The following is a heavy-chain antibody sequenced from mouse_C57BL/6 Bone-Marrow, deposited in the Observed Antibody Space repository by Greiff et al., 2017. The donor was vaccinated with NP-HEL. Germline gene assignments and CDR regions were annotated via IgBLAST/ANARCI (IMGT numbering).Heavy chain of an antibody. Sequence: VQLQQSGPELVKPGASVKISCKASGYTFTDYYMNWVKQSHGKSLEWIGDINPNNGGTSYNQKFKGKATLTVDKSSSTAYMELRSLTSEDSAVYYCAMGERMDYWGQGTSVTVSS. CDR2: INPNNGGT. V-gene: IGHV1-26*01. J-gene: IGHJ4*01. CDR3: AMGERMDY. CDR1: GYTFTDYY.